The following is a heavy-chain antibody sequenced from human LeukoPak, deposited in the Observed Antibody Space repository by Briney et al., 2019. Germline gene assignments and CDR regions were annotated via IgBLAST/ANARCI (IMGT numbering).Heavy chain of an antibody. J-gene: IGHJ5*02. CDR2: FDPEDGET. D-gene: IGHD2-2*01. CDR3: AISWAPAAEESWFDP. Sequence: GASVKVSCKGSGYTLTELSMHWVRQAPGKGLEWMGGFDPEDGETIYAQKFQGRVTMTEDTSTDTAYMELSSLRSEDTAVYYCAISWAPAAEESWFDPWGQGTLVTVSS. V-gene: IGHV1-24*01. CDR1: GYTLTELS.